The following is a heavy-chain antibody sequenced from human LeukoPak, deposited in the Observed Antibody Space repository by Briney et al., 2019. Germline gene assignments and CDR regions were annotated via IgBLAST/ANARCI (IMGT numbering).Heavy chain of an antibody. D-gene: IGHD1-26*01. CDR3: ARDASGSSIGLIDF. CDR1: EFTLRSYS. CDR2: ISTSSTYI. J-gene: IGHJ4*02. V-gene: IGHV3-21*01. Sequence: GGSLRLSCAASEFTLRSYSMHWVRQAPGKGLEWVSYISTSSTYIYYADLVRGRFSISRDNAKNSLYLHMNSLKADDTAVYYCARDASGSSIGLIDFWGQGALVTVSS.